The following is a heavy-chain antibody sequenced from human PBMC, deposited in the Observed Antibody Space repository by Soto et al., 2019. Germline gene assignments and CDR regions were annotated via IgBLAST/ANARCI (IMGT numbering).Heavy chain of an antibody. D-gene: IGHD2-15*01. J-gene: IGHJ6*02. V-gene: IGHV4-39*01. CDR2: IYYSGST. CDR3: ARHHFYCTGGSCYLQAYHYYGLDV. Sequence: SETLSLTCTVSGGSISSGGYYWSWIRQHPGKGLEWIGYIYYSGSTYYNTSLESRVTISVDPSKNQFSLKLSSVTAADTAVYYCARHHFYCTGGSCYLQAYHYYGLDVWGQGTTVTVSS. CDR1: GGSISSGGYY.